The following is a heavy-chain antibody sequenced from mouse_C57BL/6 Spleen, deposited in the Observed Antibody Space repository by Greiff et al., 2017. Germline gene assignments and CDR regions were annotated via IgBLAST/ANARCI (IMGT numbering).Heavy chain of an antibody. V-gene: IGHV3-6*01. CDR3: ARGDLYDGYYVDY. CDR1: GYSITSGYY. Sequence: EVQLQQSGPGLVKPSQSLSLTCSVTGYSITSGYYWNWIRQFPGNKLEWMGYISYDGSNNYNPSLKNRISITRDTSKNQFFLKLNSVTTEDTATYYCARGDLYDGYYVDYWGQGTTLTVSS. D-gene: IGHD2-3*01. J-gene: IGHJ2*01. CDR2: ISYDGSN.